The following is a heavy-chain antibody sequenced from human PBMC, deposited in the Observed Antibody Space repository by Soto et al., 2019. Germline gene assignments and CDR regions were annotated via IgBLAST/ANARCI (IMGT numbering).Heavy chain of an antibody. V-gene: IGHV4-61*01. Sequence: SETLSLTCTVSGDSVSSDNYYWTWIRQPPGKGLEWIGYIYSSGSTNYNPSLKSRVTISLDRSRNQFSLKLTSVTAADTAVYYCARDIRGYSRAFDYWGQGTLVTVSS. CDR2: IYSSGST. CDR3: ARDIRGYSRAFDY. D-gene: IGHD5-18*01. CDR1: GDSVSSDNYY. J-gene: IGHJ4*02.